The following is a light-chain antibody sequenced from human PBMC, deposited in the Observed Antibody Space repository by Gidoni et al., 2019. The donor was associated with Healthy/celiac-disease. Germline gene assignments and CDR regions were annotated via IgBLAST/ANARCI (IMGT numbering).Light chain of an antibody. J-gene: IGKJ3*01. CDR3: QQSYSTPPFT. Sequence: DIQMTQSPSSLSASAGDRVTITCRARQSISSYLNWYQQKPGKAPKLLIYAASSLQSGVPSRFSGSGSGTDFTLTISSLQPEDFATYYCQQSYSTPPFTFGPGTKVDIK. V-gene: IGKV1-39*01. CDR2: AAS. CDR1: QSISSY.